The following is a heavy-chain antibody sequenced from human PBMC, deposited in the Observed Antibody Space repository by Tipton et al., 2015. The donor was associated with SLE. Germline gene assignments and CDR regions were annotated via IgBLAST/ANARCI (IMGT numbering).Heavy chain of an antibody. CDR1: GDSISSDY. V-gene: IGHV4-59*12. D-gene: IGHD5-12*01. CDR3: ARRHYSGPFDS. Sequence: TLSLTCTVSGDSISSDYWSWVRQPPGRGLEWIAYIYDTESTNYNPSLKSRVTLSVDTSKHQFSLKLNSVTAADTAVYYCARRHYSGPFDSWGQGTLVTVSS. J-gene: IGHJ4*02. CDR2: IYDTEST.